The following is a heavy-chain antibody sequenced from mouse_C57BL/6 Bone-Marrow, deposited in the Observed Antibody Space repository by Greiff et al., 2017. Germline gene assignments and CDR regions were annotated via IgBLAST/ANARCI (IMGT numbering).Heavy chain of an antibody. V-gene: IGHV5-9-1*02. CDR3: TRGPLWLRRYFDV. Sequence: EVKLVESGEGLVKPGGSLKLSCAASGFTFSSYAMSWVRQTPEKRLEWVAYISSGGDYIYYADTVKGRFTISRDNARNTLYLQMSSLKSEDTAMYYCTRGPLWLRRYFDVWGTGTTVTVSS. J-gene: IGHJ1*03. D-gene: IGHD2-2*01. CDR2: ISSGGDYI. CDR1: GFTFSSYA.